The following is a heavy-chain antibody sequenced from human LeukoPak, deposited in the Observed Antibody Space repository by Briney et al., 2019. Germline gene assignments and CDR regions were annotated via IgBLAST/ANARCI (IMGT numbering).Heavy chain of an antibody. CDR1: GFTFRTYA. V-gene: IGHV3-23*01. J-gene: IGHJ4*02. CDR3: AKVDIFLSYYFDY. Sequence: PRGSLRLSCTASGFTFRTYAMNWVRQAPGKGLEWLSGISGSGNGTYYADSVKGRFTISRDNSKNTLYLQMNSLRAEDTAVYYCAKVDIFLSYYFDYWGQGTLVTVSS. CDR2: ISGSGNGT. D-gene: IGHD3-9*01.